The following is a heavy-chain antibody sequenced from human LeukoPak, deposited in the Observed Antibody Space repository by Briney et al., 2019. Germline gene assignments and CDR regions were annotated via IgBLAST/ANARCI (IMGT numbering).Heavy chain of an antibody. V-gene: IGHV3-23*01. D-gene: IGHD6-13*01. CDR3: AKGAAAGLVDWFDP. CDR1: GFTFSSYA. Sequence: PGGSLRLSCAASGFTFSSYAMSWVRQAPGKGLERVSSITGRGDETFYADSVKGRFSLSRDNSKNMLYLQMYSLGAEDTAIYYCAKGAAAGLVDWFDPWGQGTLVTVSS. J-gene: IGHJ5*02. CDR2: ITGRGDET.